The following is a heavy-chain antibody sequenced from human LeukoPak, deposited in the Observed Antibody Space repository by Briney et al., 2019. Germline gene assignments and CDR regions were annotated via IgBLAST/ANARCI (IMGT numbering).Heavy chain of an antibody. CDR1: RFTFSTYV. CDR3: AKSPLDYCSGGSCYFYFDS. J-gene: IGHJ4*02. D-gene: IGHD2-15*01. Sequence: RGSLRLSCAASRFTFSTYVMSWVRQAPGKGLEWVSGISGSGGSTYYADSVKGRFAVSRDNSKSTLYLQMNSLRAEDTAVYYCAKSPLDYCSGGSCYFYFDSWGQGTLATVSS. CDR2: ISGSGGST. V-gene: IGHV3-23*01.